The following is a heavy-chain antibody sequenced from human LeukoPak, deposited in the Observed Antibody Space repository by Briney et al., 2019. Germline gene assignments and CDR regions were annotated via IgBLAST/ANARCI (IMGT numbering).Heavy chain of an antibody. J-gene: IGHJ6*02. CDR2: IYYSGST. D-gene: IGHD3-3*01. Sequence: SETLSLTCTVSGGSISSSSYYWGWIRQPPGKGLEWIGGIYYSGSTNYNPSLKSRVTISVDTSKNQFSLKLSSVTAADTAVYYCARETGYYDFWSGYYPSYGMDVWGQGTTVTVSS. CDR3: ARETGYYDFWSGYYPSYGMDV. CDR1: GGSISSSSYY. V-gene: IGHV4-39*07.